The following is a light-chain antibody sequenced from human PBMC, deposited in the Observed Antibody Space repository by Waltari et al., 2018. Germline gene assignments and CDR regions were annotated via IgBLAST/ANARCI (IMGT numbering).Light chain of an antibody. CDR2: YTT. CDR1: QGINNY. CDR3: QQYNNLPYS. J-gene: IGKJ2*03. Sequence: DIQMTQSPSSLSASVGDRVTITCRTSQGINNYLNWYQQKPGKAPKLLIYYTTRLQSGVPSRFSGSGSGTEFTLTISSLQPEDFATYYCQQYNNLPYSFGQGTKVEIK. V-gene: IGKV1-17*01.